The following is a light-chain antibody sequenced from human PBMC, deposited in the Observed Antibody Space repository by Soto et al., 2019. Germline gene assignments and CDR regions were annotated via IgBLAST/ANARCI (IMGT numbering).Light chain of an antibody. J-gene: IGKJ2*01. V-gene: IGKV1-5*01. Sequence: DIQMTQSPSTLSASVGNRVTITWRASQSISSWLAWYQQKPGKAPKLLIYDASSLESGVPSRFSGSGSGTEFTLTISSMQPDDFTTYYCQQYISYSTFGQGTKLEIK. CDR1: QSISSW. CDR2: DAS. CDR3: QQYISYST.